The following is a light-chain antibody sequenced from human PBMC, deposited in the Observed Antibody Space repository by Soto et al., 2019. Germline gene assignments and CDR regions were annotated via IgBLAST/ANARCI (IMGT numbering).Light chain of an antibody. V-gene: IGKV3-20*01. J-gene: IGKJ3*01. Sequence: VLTQSPCTLSLSPGERATLSCRASQSVDNKYLAWYQQKRGQAPRLLIYGASTRAAGIPDRFSGSGSGTDLTLAISSLEPEDFAVYYCQEYGILLFVPGTKVEIK. CDR2: GAS. CDR1: QSVDNKY. CDR3: QEYGILL.